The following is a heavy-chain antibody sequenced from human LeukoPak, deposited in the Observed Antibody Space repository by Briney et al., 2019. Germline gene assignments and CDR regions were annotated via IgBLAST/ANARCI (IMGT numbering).Heavy chain of an antibody. CDR2: IYTTGST. CDR1: GSSIGTYS. J-gene: IGHJ3*02. V-gene: IGHV4-4*09. CDR3: ARHRAGMATITDDAFDI. D-gene: IGHD5-24*01. Sequence: SETLSLTCTVSGSSIGTYSWSWIRQPPGKGLEWVGYIYTTGSTHYNPSLKSRVTMSLDTSKNQLSLRLSSVTAADTAVFYCARHRAGMATITDDAFDIWGQGTMVTVSS.